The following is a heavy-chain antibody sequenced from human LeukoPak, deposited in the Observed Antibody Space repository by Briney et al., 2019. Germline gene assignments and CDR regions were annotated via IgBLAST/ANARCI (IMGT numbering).Heavy chain of an antibody. CDR1: GGSISSSSYY. V-gene: IGHV4-39*07. Sequence: PSETLSLTCTVSGGSISSSSYYWGWLRQPPGTGLEWIGSIYYSGSTYYNPSLKSRVTISVDTSKNQFSLKLSSVTAADTAVYYCARLRRYYYDSSGPPDYWGQGTLVTVSS. D-gene: IGHD3-22*01. CDR3: ARLRRYYYDSSGPPDY. J-gene: IGHJ4*02. CDR2: IYYSGST.